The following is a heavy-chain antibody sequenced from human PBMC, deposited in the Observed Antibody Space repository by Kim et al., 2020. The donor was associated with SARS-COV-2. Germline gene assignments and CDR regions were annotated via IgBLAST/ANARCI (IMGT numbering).Heavy chain of an antibody. CDR3: TRPPYGSGTYWMDY. CDR2: IRNKANSYTT. Sequence: GGSLRLSCAASGFTFSDHYMDWVRQAPGRGLEWVGRIRNKANSYTTDYAASLKARFTITRDDSGDSLYLQMNSLRTEDTAVYYCTRPPYGSGTYWMDYWGQGTMVTVSS. J-gene: IGHJ4*02. V-gene: IGHV3-72*01. D-gene: IGHD3-10*01. CDR1: GFTFSDHY.